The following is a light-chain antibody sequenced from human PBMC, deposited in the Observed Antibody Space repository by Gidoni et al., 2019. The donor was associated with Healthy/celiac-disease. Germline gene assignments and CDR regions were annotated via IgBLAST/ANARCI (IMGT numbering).Light chain of an antibody. V-gene: IGLV2-14*03. CDR2: DVS. CDR1: SSDVGGYNY. Sequence: QSALTQPASVSGSPGQSITISCTGTSSDVGGYNYVSCYQQHPGKAPKLMIYDVSNRPSGVSNRFSGSKSGNTASLTISGLQAEDEADYYCSSYTSSNVVFGGGTKLXVX. CDR3: SSYTSSNVV. J-gene: IGLJ2*01.